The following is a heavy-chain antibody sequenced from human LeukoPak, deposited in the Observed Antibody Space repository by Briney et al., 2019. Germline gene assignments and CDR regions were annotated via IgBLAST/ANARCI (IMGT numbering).Heavy chain of an antibody. D-gene: IGHD2-15*01. J-gene: IGHJ4*02. CDR2: IYYSGST. CDR3: ARGIDCSGGSCYLDY. CDR1: GGSVSYYY. V-gene: IGHV4-59*02. Sequence: PSETLSLTCTVSGGSVSYYYWSWIRQPPGKGLEWIGYIYYSGSTNYNPSLRSRVTISVDRSKNQFSLKLSSVTAADTAVYYCARGIDCSGGSCYLDYWGQGTLVTVSS.